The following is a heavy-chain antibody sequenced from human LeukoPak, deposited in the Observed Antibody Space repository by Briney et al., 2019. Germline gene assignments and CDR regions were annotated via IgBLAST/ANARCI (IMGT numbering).Heavy chain of an antibody. CDR2: IYYSGST. J-gene: IGHJ4*02. CDR3: SRCTSTSCYNFDY. D-gene: IGHD2-2*02. Sequence: SETLSLTCTVSGGSISSYYWSWIRQPPGKGLEWIGYIYYSGSTNYNPSLKSRVTISVDTSKNQFSLKLNSVTAADTAVYYCSRCTSTSCYNFDYWGQGSLVTVSS. V-gene: IGHV4-59*08. CDR1: GGSISSYY.